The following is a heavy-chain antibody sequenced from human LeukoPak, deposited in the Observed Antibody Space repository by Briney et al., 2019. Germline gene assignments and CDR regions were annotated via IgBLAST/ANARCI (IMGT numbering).Heavy chain of an antibody. V-gene: IGHV3-30*03. Sequence: GGSLRLSCAASGFTFSSYGMHWVRQAPGKGLEWVAVISYDGSNKYYADSVKGRFTISRDNSKNTLYLQMNSLRAEDTAVYYCARVGSCSGGSCYVYYYYMDVWGKGTTVTVSS. J-gene: IGHJ6*03. CDR3: ARVGSCSGGSCYVYYYYMDV. D-gene: IGHD2-15*01. CDR1: GFTFSSYG. CDR2: ISYDGSNK.